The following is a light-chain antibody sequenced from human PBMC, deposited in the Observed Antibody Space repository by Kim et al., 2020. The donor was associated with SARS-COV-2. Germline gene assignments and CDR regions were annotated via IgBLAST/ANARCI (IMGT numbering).Light chain of an antibody. CDR1: QIVCSHC. CDR3: QQYGIAPPYT. Sequence: SPGERATLSCRTCQIVCSHCLAWYQQKPGQAPRLLIYSVSNRATGIPDRFSGSGSGTDFTLTISRLAPEDFAVYYCQQYGIAPPYTFGQGTKLEI. V-gene: IGKV3-20*01. CDR2: SVS. J-gene: IGKJ2*01.